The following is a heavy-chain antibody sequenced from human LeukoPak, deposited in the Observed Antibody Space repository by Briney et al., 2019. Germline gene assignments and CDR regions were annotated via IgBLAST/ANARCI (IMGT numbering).Heavy chain of an antibody. CDR2: MSGSGGST. D-gene: IGHD1-26*01. Sequence: GGSLRLSCAASGFTLRSYAMSWVRQAPGKGLEWVSAMSGSGGSTYYADSVKGRFTISRDNSKNTVYVQMNSLRAEDTAVYYCAKEGSGSYGHDWGQGTLVTVSS. CDR3: AKEGSGSYGHD. J-gene: IGHJ4*02. V-gene: IGHV3-23*01. CDR1: GFTLRSYA.